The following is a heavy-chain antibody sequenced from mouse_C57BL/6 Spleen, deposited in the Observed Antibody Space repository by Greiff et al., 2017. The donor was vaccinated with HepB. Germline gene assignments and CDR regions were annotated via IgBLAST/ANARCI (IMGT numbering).Heavy chain of an antibody. V-gene: IGHV1-39*01. Sequence: VQLQQSGPELVKPGASVKISCKASGYSFTDYNMNWVKQSNGKSLEWIGVINPNYGTTSYNQKFKGKATLTVDQSSSTAYMQLNSLTSEDSAVYYCANFYYGSRQDYAMDYWGQGTSVTVSS. CDR1: GYSFTDYN. J-gene: IGHJ4*01. CDR3: ANFYYGSRQDYAMDY. CDR2: INPNYGTT. D-gene: IGHD1-1*01.